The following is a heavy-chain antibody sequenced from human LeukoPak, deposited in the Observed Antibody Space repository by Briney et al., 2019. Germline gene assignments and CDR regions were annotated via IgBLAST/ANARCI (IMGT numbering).Heavy chain of an antibody. Sequence: PETLSLTCSVSGASLTRPTYYQWPWIRQPPGKGLELIGSLFSTGSATLNPSLKSRVTMSLDTSKSQFSLKLSSVTAEDSAVYYCARFKSGGFSYFDSWGQGTLVAVSS. CDR3: ARFKSGGFSYFDS. CDR2: LFSTGSA. V-gene: IGHV4-61*01. CDR1: GASLTRPTYY. D-gene: IGHD3-3*01. J-gene: IGHJ4*02.